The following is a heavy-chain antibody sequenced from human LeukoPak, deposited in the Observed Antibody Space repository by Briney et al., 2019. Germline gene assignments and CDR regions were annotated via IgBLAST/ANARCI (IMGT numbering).Heavy chain of an antibody. CDR2: IIPIFGTA. CDR1: GGTFSNYA. Sequence: ASVKVSCKASGGTFSNYAISWVRQAPGQGLEWMGGIIPIFGTASYAQKFQGRVTITADESTSTAYMELSSLRSEDTAVYYCARDLGDSFDHWGQGTLVTVSS. CDR3: ARDLGDSFDH. V-gene: IGHV1-69*13. D-gene: IGHD3-10*01. J-gene: IGHJ4*02.